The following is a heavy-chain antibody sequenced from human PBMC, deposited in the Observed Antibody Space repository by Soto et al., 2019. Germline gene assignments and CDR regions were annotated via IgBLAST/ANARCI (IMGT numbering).Heavy chain of an antibody. CDR1: GYTLTELS. CDR3: ARVVLFCYFDFWSGYYSFYYYYMDV. CDR2: FDPEDGET. J-gene: IGHJ6*03. Sequence: ASVKVSCKVSGYTLTELSMHWVRQAPGKGLEWMGGFDPEDGETIYAQKYKGRVTMTKNTSTDTAYMELSSLRSEDTAVYYCARVVLFCYFDFWSGYYSFYYYYMDVWGKGTTVTVSS. D-gene: IGHD3-3*01. V-gene: IGHV1-24*01.